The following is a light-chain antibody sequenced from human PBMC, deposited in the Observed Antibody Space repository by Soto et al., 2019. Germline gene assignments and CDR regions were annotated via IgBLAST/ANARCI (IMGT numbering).Light chain of an antibody. J-gene: IGKJ5*01. Sequence: EIVLTQSPGTLSLSPGEGATLSCRAGQSVSSSQLGWFQQKPGQAPRLLVDGASSRATGIPDRFSGSVAGTDFTLAISRLEHEDCAVYYCQHYGGAPLTFGQGTRLEIK. CDR2: GAS. CDR1: QSVSSSQ. CDR3: QHYGGAPLT. V-gene: IGKV3-20*01.